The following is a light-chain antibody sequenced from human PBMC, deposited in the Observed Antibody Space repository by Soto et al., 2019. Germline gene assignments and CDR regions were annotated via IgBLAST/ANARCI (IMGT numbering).Light chain of an antibody. J-gene: IGLJ2*01. CDR2: DNN. CDR3: ATWDGSLPGEV. CDR1: GSNIGNNY. V-gene: IGLV1-51*01. Sequence: QSVLTQSPSVSAAPGQKVTISCPGSGSNIGNNYVSWYQQLPGTAPKLLIYDNNKRPSGIPDRFSGSKSGTSGTLDITGLQTGDEADYYCATWDGSLPGEVFGGGTKLTVL.